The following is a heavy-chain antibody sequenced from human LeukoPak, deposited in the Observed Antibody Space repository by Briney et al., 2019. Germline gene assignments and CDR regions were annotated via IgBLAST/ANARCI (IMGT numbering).Heavy chain of an antibody. Sequence: GGSLRLSCAASGFTFSSYSMNWVRQAPGKGLEWVSSISSSSSYIYYADSVKGRFTISRDNSKNTLYLQMNSLRAEDTAVYYCATRGVVTTIRAFDIWGQGTMVTVSS. D-gene: IGHD5-12*01. CDR3: ATRGVVTTIRAFDI. V-gene: IGHV3-21*04. CDR2: ISSSSSYI. CDR1: GFTFSSYS. J-gene: IGHJ3*02.